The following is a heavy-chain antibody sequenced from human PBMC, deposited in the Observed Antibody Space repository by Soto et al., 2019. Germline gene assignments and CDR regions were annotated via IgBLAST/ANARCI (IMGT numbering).Heavy chain of an antibody. CDR3: AREQIAAAGNPYFDY. CDR1: GFTVSSNY. CDR2: IYTGGST. Sequence: GGSLRLSCAASGFTVSSNYMSWVRQAPGKGLEWVSVIYTGGSTDYADSVKGRFTISRDNSKNTLYLQMNSLRAEDTAVYYCAREQIAAAGNPYFDYWGQGTLVTVSS. D-gene: IGHD6-13*01. V-gene: IGHV3-53*01. J-gene: IGHJ4*02.